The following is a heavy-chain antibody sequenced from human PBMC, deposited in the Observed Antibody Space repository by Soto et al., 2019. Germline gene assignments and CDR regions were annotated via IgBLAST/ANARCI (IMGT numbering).Heavy chain of an antibody. Sequence: QAHLEQSGAEVKRPGASVKVSCKASGYTFSDFDINWLRQASGQGPEWMGWMNAKSGDTFFAQRFQGKFNMTWDTSLRNAYMEVASLTAEDTAIYYCARGSPFNYAGFYVWGQGSTVAV. CDR2: MNAKSGDT. J-gene: IGHJ6*02. CDR3: ARGSPFNYAGFYV. CDR1: GYTFSDFD. D-gene: IGHD3-16*01. V-gene: IGHV1-8*01.